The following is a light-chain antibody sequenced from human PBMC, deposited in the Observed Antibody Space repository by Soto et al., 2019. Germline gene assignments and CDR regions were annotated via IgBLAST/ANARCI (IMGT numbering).Light chain of an antibody. CDR1: QSVHSN. J-gene: IGKJ4*01. V-gene: IGKV3-15*01. CDR2: GAS. CDR3: QQYTDWPWGT. Sequence: EIVMTQSPATLSLSPGETATLSCRPSQSVHSNLAWFQQHPGQAPRLLIYGASSRATGIPVRFSGSGSGTEFTLTISSLQPEDFAVYYCQQYTDWPWGTFGGGTKVDIK.